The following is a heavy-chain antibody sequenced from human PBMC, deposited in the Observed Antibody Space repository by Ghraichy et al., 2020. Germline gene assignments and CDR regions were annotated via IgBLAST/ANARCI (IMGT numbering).Heavy chain of an antibody. D-gene: IGHD3-10*01. CDR3: TKAREGEFTIRYYFDY. J-gene: IGHJ4*02. V-gene: IGHV3-30*02. Sequence: GGSLRLSCTASGFTFSSYGMHWVRQAPGKGLEWVAFIGYDGRTKDYADSVKGRFTISRDNSKNTLYLQMNSLRAEDTAVYYCTKAREGEFTIRYYFDYWGQETLVTVSS. CDR2: IGYDGRTK. CDR1: GFTFSSYG.